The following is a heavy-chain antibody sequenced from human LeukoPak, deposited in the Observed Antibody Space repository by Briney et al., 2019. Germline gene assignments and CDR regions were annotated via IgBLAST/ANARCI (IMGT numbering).Heavy chain of an antibody. J-gene: IGHJ4*02. D-gene: IGHD4-17*01. V-gene: IGHV3-23*01. Sequence: AASLRLSCAASGFTFSSYAMSWVRQAPGKGLEWVSAISGSGGSTYYADSVKGRFTISRDNSKNTLYLQMNSLRAEDTAVYYCAKPAGAMTTVTYYFDYWGQGTLVTVSS. CDR2: ISGSGGST. CDR3: AKPAGAMTTVTYYFDY. CDR1: GFTFSSYA.